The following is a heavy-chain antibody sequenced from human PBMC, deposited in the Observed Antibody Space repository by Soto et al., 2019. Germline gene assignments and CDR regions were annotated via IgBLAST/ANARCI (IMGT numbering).Heavy chain of an antibody. Sequence: QVQLVESGGGVVQPGRSLRLSCAASGFTFSSYAMHWVRQAPGKGLEWVAVISYDGSNKYYADSVKGRFTISRDNSKNTLYLQMNSVRAEDTAVYYGARGPRQGYYYYYGMDVWGQGTTVTVSS. J-gene: IGHJ6*02. CDR2: ISYDGSNK. V-gene: IGHV3-30-3*01. CDR3: ARGPRQGYYYYYGMDV. CDR1: GFTFSSYA.